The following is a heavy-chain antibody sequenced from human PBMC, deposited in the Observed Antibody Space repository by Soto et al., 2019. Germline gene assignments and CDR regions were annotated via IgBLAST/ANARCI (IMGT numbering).Heavy chain of an antibody. CDR1: GFTFSTSC. J-gene: IGHJ4*02. CDR2: IIPDGSIT. Sequence: EVQLVESGGGLVQPGWSLRLSCAASGFTFSTSCMHWVRQTPGKGLVWVGQIIPDGSITNYADSAKGRFTISRDNAKNTLFLQMNNLRADDTSVYFCARDIGYGGNWGQGTLVNVSS. D-gene: IGHD3-16*01. CDR3: ARDIGYGGN. V-gene: IGHV3-74*01.